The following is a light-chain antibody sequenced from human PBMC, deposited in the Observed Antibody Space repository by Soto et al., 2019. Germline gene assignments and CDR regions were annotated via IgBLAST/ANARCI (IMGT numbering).Light chain of an antibody. CDR3: QQYGRSPMFT. Sequence: EIVLTQSPGTLSLSPGERATLSCRASQSVSSNYLAWYQQKPGQAPRLLIYGASRGAAGIPARFSGSGSGTDFTLTINRLEPEDCAVYFCQQYGRSPMFTFGQGTKLEIK. CDR2: GAS. V-gene: IGKV3-20*01. J-gene: IGKJ2*01. CDR1: QSVSSNY.